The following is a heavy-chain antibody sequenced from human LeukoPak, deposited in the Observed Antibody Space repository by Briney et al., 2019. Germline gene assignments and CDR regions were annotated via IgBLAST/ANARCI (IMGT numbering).Heavy chain of an antibody. V-gene: IGHV4-59*01. D-gene: IGHD5-12*01. CDR1: GGSISSYY. J-gene: IGHJ4*02. CDR2: IYYSGST. CDR3: ARGGYSGYDFDY. Sequence: SETLSLTCTVSGGSISSYYWSWIRQPPGKGLEWIAYIYYSGSTNYNPSLKNRVTMSVDTSKNQFSLKLSSVTAADTAVYYCARGGYSGYDFDYWGQGTLVTVSS.